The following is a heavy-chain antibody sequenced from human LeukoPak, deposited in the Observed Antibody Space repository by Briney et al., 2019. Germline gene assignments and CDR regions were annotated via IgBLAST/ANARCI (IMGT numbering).Heavy chain of an antibody. V-gene: IGHV4-4*07. CDR1: GGSLSSYS. Sequence: PSETLSLTCTVSGGSLSSYSWGWIRQPAGKGLEWIGRIYTSGNSNYNPSLKNRVTMSIDTSKEQFSLRMTSVTDADTAVYYCASSSVMETASGFDYWGQGFLVTVSS. D-gene: IGHD2-21*02. J-gene: IGHJ4*02. CDR3: ASSSVMETASGFDY. CDR2: IYTSGNS.